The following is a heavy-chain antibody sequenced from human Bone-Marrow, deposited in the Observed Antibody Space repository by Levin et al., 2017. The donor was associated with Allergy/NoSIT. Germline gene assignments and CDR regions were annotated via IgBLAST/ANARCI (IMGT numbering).Heavy chain of an antibody. J-gene: IGHJ4*02. CDR1: GYTLTELS. CDR3: ATDAPEEGYYFDY. V-gene: IGHV1-24*01. Sequence: ASVKVSCKVSGYTLTELSMHWVRQAPGKGLEWMGGFDPEDGEKIYAQKFQGRVTMTEDTSTYNAYMELSSLRSEDTAVYFCATDAPEEGYYFDYWGQGTLVTVSS. CDR2: FDPEDGEK.